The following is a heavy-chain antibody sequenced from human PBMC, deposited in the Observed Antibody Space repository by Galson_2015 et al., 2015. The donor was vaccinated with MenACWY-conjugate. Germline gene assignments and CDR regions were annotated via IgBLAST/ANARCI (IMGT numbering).Heavy chain of an antibody. V-gene: IGHV3-74*01. D-gene: IGHD5-24*01. J-gene: IGHJ5*02. CDR1: GFTFNNYW. Sequence: SLRICCAASGFTFNNYWMHWVRQPAGKGLEWISYIKADGSFSNYADSVKGRFTLSRDNAKNTLYLQMNSLRGDDTAVYYCTRGNDGYGRFDPWGQGTLVTVSS. CDR2: IKADGSFS. CDR3: TRGNDGYGRFDP.